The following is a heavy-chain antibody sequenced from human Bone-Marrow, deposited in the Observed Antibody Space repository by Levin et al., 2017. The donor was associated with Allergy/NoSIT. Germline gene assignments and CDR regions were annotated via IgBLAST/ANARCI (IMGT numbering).Heavy chain of an antibody. CDR3: VKDRARGYGENDCFYGMDV. Sequence: GGSLRLSCSASGFPFSSNVMYWVRQAPGKGLQNVAAIRSKGDSTYYADSVKGRFTISRDNSKNTLFLQMSSLRVDDTAVYYCVKDRARGYGENDCFYGMDVWGQGTPVTVSS. V-gene: IGHV3-64D*06. CDR2: IRSKGDST. CDR1: GFPFSSNV. J-gene: IGHJ6*02. D-gene: IGHD2-21*01.